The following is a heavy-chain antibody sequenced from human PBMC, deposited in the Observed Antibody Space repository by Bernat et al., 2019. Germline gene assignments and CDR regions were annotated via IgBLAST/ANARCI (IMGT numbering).Heavy chain of an antibody. CDR3: ARDFRGYGDYVIGYYYYGMDV. CDR1: GGSISSYY. J-gene: IGHJ6*02. Sequence: QVQLQESGPGLVKPSETLSLTCTVSGGSISSYYWSWIRQPPGKGLEWIGYIYYSGSTNYNPSLKSRVTISVDTSKNQFSLKLSSVTAADTAVYYCARDFRGYGDYVIGYYYYGMDVWGQGTTVTVSS. D-gene: IGHD4-17*01. CDR2: IYYSGST. V-gene: IGHV4-59*01.